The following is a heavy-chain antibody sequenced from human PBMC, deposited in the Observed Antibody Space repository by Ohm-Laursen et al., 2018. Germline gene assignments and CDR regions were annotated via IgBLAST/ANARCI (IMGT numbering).Heavy chain of an antibody. CDR3: AKNYSNSLNY. D-gene: IGHD4-11*01. Sequence: GSLRLSCSASGFTFSSNAMSWVRQAPGKGLEWVSAISGSGGSTNYADSVKGRFTISRDNSKNTLYLQMNSLRAEDTAVYYCAKNYSNSLNYWGQGTLVPVPS. CDR2: ISGSGGST. CDR1: GFTFSSNA. V-gene: IGHV3-23*01. J-gene: IGHJ4*02.